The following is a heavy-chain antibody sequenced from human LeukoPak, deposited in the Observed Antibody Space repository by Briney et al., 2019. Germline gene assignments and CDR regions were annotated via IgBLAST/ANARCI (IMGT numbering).Heavy chain of an antibody. CDR3: ARSDWFDP. J-gene: IGHJ5*02. Sequence: GGSLRLSCAASGFTFSTSWMNWVRQPPGKGLVWVSRINGGGNTTTYADAVKGRFTISRDNAKNTLYLQMNSLRAEDTAVYYCARSDWFDPWGQGTLVTVSS. V-gene: IGHV3-74*01. CDR2: INGGGNTT. CDR1: GFTFSTSW.